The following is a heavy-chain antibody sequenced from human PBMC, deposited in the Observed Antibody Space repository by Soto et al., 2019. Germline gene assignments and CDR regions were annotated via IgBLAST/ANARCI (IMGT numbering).Heavy chain of an antibody. V-gene: IGHV6-1*01. CDR1: GDSVSSYSVV. D-gene: IGHD2-8*01. CDR2: TYYRSKWYS. J-gene: IGHJ5*01. CDR3: ARLIGNSWLDS. Sequence: QTLSLTCAISGDSVSSYSVVWNWIRQSPSGGLEWLGRTYYRSKWYSEYAISVQSRITVNADTSKNQVSLQLDSVTPDDTAVYYCARLIGNSWLDSWGQGTLVTVSS.